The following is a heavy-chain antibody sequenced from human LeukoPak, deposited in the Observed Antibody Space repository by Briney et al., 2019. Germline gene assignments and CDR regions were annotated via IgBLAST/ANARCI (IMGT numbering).Heavy chain of an antibody. D-gene: IGHD1-26*01. J-gene: IGHJ4*02. CDR2: INWNGGST. Sequence: GRSLRLSCAASGFTFDDYGMSWVRQAPGKGLEWVSGINWNGGSTGYADSVKGRFTISRDNAKNSLYLQMNSLRAEDTAVYYCARDRVGATDYFDYWGQGTLVTVSS. V-gene: IGHV3-20*04. CDR1: GFTFDDYG. CDR3: ARDRVGATDYFDY.